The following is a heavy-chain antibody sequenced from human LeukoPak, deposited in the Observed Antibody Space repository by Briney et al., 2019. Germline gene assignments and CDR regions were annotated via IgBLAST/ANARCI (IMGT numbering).Heavy chain of an antibody. CDR2: IYYSGST. CDR3: AAAPRYYYGMDV. V-gene: IGHV4-30-4*02. J-gene: IGHJ6*02. CDR1: GGSISSGDYY. Sequence: SETLSLTCTVSGGSISSGDYYWSWIRQPPGKGLEWIGYIYYSGSTYYNPSLKSRVTISVDTSKNQFSLKLSSVTAADTAVYYCAAAPRYYYGMDVWGQGTTVTVSS. D-gene: IGHD6-25*01.